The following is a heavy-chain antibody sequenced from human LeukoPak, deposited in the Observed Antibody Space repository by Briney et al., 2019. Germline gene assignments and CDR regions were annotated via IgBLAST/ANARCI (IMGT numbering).Heavy chain of an antibody. Sequence: GGSLRLSCAGSGFTFSSYWMTWVRQAPGKGLEWVANIREDGGEIYYVDSVKGRFTISRDNAKNSLYLQMNSLRAEDTAVYYCARDPLRRFDYWGQGTLVTVSS. CDR3: ARDPLRRFDY. CDR2: IREDGGEI. V-gene: IGHV3-7*04. CDR1: GFTFSSYW. J-gene: IGHJ4*02.